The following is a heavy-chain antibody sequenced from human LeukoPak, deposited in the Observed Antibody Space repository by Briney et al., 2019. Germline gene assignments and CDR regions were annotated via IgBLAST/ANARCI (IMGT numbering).Heavy chain of an antibody. V-gene: IGHV3-23*01. CDR3: AKIYWGFDY. CDR2: ISWNSGST. CDR1: GFTFDDYA. J-gene: IGHJ4*02. Sequence: GRSLRLSCAASGFTFDDYAMHWVRQAPGKGLEWVSGISWNSGSTYYADSVKGRFTISRDNSKNTLYLQMNSLRAEDTAVYYCAKIYWGFDYWGQGTLVTVSS. D-gene: IGHD7-27*01.